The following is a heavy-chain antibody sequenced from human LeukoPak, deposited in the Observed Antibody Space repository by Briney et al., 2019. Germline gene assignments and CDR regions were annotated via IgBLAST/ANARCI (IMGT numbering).Heavy chain of an antibody. J-gene: IGHJ5*02. CDR1: GYTFAGYY. V-gene: IGHV1-2*02. Sequence: ASVKVSCKASGYTFAGYYMHWVRQAPGQGLEWMGWINPNSGGTNYAQKFQGRVTMTRDTSISTAYMELSRLRSDDTAVYYCARGRGGSGSLFNWFDPWGQGTLVTVSS. CDR3: ARGRGGSGSLFNWFDP. D-gene: IGHD3-10*01. CDR2: INPNSGGT.